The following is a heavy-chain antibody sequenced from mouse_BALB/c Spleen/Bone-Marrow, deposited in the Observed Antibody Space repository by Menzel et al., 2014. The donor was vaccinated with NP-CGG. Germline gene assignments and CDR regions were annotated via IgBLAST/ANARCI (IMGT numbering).Heavy chain of an antibody. CDR3: ARPGITRLLDY. Sequence: EVQLVESGGGLVKPGGSLKLSCAASGFTFSSYAMSWVRQTPEKRLEWVATISSGGSYTYYPDSVKGRFAISRDNAKNTLYLQMSSLRSEDTAMYYCARPGITRLLDYWGQGTTLTVSS. D-gene: IGHD2-4*01. CDR2: ISSGGSYT. J-gene: IGHJ2*01. V-gene: IGHV5-9-3*01. CDR1: GFTFSSYA.